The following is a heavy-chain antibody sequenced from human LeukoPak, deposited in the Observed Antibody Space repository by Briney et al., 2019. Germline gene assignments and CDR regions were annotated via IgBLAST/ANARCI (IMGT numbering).Heavy chain of an antibody. V-gene: IGHV3-74*01. Sequence: GGSLRLSCAASGFTFSSYWMHWVRQAPGKGLVWVSRINSDGSSTSYADSVKGRFTISRDNAKNTLYLQMNSLRAEDTAVYYCARVGYYYDSSGYYPYWGQGTLVTVSS. CDR2: INSDGSST. D-gene: IGHD3-22*01. CDR1: GFTFSSYW. J-gene: IGHJ4*02. CDR3: ARVGYYYDSSGYYPY.